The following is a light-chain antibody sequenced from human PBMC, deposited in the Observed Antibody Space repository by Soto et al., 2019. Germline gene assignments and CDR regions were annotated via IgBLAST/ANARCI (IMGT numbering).Light chain of an antibody. CDR2: GAS. V-gene: IGKV3-20*01. CDR3: QQYGSSPLT. J-gene: IGKJ4*01. Sequence: FLTQSPATLSLSPGERATLSCRASQSVSSNLAWYQQKPGQAPRLLIYGASTRATGIPARFSGSGSGTDFTLAISRLEPEDFAVYYCQQYGSSPLTFGGGTKVDIK. CDR1: QSVSSN.